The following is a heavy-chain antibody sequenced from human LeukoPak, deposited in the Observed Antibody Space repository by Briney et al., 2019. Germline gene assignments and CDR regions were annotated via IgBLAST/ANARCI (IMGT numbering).Heavy chain of an antibody. Sequence: GGSLRLSCAASVFTFSSYAMSWVRQAPGKGLEWVSVISGSGGSTYYADSVKGRFTISRDNSKYTLYLQMNSLRAEDTAVYYCQPETDAFDIWGQGTMVTVSS. J-gene: IGHJ3*02. D-gene: IGHD1-14*01. CDR2: ISGSGGST. CDR3: QPETDAFDI. CDR1: VFTFSSYA. V-gene: IGHV3-23*01.